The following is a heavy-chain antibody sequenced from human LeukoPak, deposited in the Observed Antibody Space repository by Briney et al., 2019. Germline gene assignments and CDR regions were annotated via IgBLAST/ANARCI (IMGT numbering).Heavy chain of an antibody. CDR1: GFTFSSYE. V-gene: IGHV3-21*01. J-gene: IGHJ4*02. D-gene: IGHD6-19*01. CDR2: ISSSSNYI. Sequence: GGSLRLSCAASGFTFSSYEMNWVRQAPGKGLEWVSSISSSSNYIFYADSLKGRFTISRDNAKNSLYLQMNSLRAEDTAVYYCARDLSYSSGWYHYWGQGTLVTVSS. CDR3: ARDLSYSSGWYHY.